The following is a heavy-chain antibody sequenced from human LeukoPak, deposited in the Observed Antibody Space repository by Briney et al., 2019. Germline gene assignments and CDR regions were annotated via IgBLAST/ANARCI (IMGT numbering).Heavy chain of an antibody. J-gene: IGHJ4*02. CDR1: GFTFSSYG. CDR3: TKAPNTAMVISFFDY. V-gene: IGHV3-30*02. Sequence: GGSLRLSCAASGFTFSSYGMHWVRQAPGKGLEWVAFIRYDGSNKYYADSVKGRFTISRDNSKNTLYLQMNSLRAEDTAVYYCTKAPNTAMVISFFDYWGQGTLVTVSS. CDR2: IRYDGSNK. D-gene: IGHD5-18*01.